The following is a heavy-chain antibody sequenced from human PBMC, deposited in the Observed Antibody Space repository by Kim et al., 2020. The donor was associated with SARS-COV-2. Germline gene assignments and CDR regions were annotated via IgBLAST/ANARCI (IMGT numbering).Heavy chain of an antibody. V-gene: IGHV3-30*18. D-gene: IGHD3-3*01. CDR3: ANSRPYYDFHMGYFDY. CDR1: GFTFSSYG. Sequence: GGSLRLSCAASGFTFSSYGMHWVRQAPGKGLEWVAVISYDGSNKYYADSVKGRFTISRDNSKNTLYLQMNSLRAEDTAVYYCANSRPYYDFHMGYFDYWGQGTLVTVSS. J-gene: IGHJ4*02. CDR2: ISYDGSNK.